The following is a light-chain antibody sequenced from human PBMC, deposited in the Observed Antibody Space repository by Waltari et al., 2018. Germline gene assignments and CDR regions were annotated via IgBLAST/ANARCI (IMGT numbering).Light chain of an antibody. V-gene: IGKV3-11*01. Sequence: DIVFTQSPATLSFSPGERATLSCRASQSVRNYLAWYQQRPGQAPRLLIYAASNRATGIPARFSGSGSETDFTLTISSLEPEDFAVYYCQQRSNWPGTFGQGTKVEIK. CDR2: AAS. J-gene: IGKJ1*01. CDR3: QQRSNWPGT. CDR1: QSVRNY.